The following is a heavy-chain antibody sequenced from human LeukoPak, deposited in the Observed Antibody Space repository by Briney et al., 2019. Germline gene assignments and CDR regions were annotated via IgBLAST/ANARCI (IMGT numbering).Heavy chain of an antibody. CDR1: AFTFSSYS. V-gene: IGHV3-21*01. Sequence: PGGSLRLSCAASAFTFSSYSMNWVRQAPGKGLEWVSSISSSSNYIYYADSVKGRFTISRDNAKNSLYLQMNSLRAEDTAVYYCARDRVYDYDSSGSIDYWGQGTLVTVSS. CDR3: ARDRVYDYDSSGSIDY. CDR2: ISSSSNYI. J-gene: IGHJ4*02. D-gene: IGHD3-22*01.